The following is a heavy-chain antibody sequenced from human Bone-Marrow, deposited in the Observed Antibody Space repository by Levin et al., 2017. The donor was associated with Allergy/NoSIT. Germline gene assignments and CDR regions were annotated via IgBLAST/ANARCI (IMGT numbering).Heavy chain of an antibody. CDR2: ISSGSSYI. CDR3: ATGGGSSVGSGWFDP. D-gene: IGHD2-15*01. CDR1: GFTFSNYN. V-gene: IGHV3-21*01. J-gene: IGHJ5*02. Sequence: GESLKISCAASGFTFSNYNMNWVRQAPGKGLEWVSSISSGSSYIYYADSVKGRFTISRDNAKNSLYLQMNSLRAEDTAVYYCATGGGSSVGSGWFDPWGQGTLVTVSS.